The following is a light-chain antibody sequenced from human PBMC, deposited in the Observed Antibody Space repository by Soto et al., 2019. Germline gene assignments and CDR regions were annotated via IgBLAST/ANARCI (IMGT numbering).Light chain of an antibody. CDR1: SNDVGGYDY. J-gene: IGLJ2*01. CDR2: DVT. Sequence: QSVLTQPRSVSGSPGQSVTISCTGTSNDVGGYDYVSWYQQYPGKAPTYILYDVTKRPSGVPDRFSGSKSGNTASLTISGLQADDEADYYCCSYAGNYTFFGGGNKVTVL. CDR3: CSYAGNYTF. V-gene: IGLV2-11*01.